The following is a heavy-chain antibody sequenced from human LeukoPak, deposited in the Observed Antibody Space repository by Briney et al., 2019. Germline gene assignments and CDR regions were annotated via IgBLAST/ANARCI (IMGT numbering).Heavy chain of an antibody. CDR3: ARLIKGYSSSTNCRDYYGMDV. CDR2: IYYSGST. CDR1: GGSIISYY. V-gene: IGHV4-59*01. J-gene: IGHJ6*02. D-gene: IGHD2-2*01. Sequence: SETLSLTCTVSGGSIISYYWSWIRQPPGKGLEWIGYIYYSGSTNYNPSLKSRVTISVDTSKNQFSLKLSSVTAADTAVYYCARLIKGYSSSTNCRDYYGMDVWGQGTTATVSS.